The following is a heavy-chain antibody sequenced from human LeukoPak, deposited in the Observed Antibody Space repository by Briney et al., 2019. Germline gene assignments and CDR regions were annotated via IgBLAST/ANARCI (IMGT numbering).Heavy chain of an antibody. V-gene: IGHV1-18*04. CDR2: ISAYNGNT. CDR3: ARERGRGYCSSTSCYWDYYYGMDV. CDR1: GYTFTSYG. D-gene: IGHD2-2*01. Sequence: ASVKVSCKASGYTFTSYGISWVRQAPGQGLEWMGWISAYNGNTNYAQKLQGRVTMTTDTSTSTAYMQLRSLRSEDTAVYYCARERGRGYCSSTSCYWDYYYGMDVWGKGTTVTVSS. J-gene: IGHJ6*04.